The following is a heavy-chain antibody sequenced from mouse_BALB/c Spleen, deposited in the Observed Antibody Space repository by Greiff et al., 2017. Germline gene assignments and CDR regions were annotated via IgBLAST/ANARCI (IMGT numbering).Heavy chain of an antibody. CDR1: GFNIKDTY. V-gene: IGHV14-3*02. CDR3: ARRMITTGAMDY. D-gene: IGHD2-4*01. CDR2: IDPANGNT. J-gene: IGHJ4*01. Sequence: VQLKQSGAELVKPGASVKLSCTASGFNIKDTYMHWVKQRPEQGLEWIGRIDPANGNTKYDPKFQGKATITADTSSNTAYLQLSSLTSEDTAVYYCARRMITTGAMDYWGQGTSVTVSS.